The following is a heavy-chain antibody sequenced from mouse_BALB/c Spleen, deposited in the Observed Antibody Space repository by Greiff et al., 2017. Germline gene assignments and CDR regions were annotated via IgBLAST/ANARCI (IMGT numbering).Heavy chain of an antibody. CDR2: IWAGGST. CDR3: ARDRGSSGYGAMDY. J-gene: IGHJ4*01. V-gene: IGHV2-9*02. CDR1: GFSLTSYG. D-gene: IGHD3-1*01. Sequence: VKLMESGPGLVAPSQSLSITCTVSGFSLTSYGVHWVRQPPGKGLEWLGVIWAGGSTNYNSALMSRLSISKDNSKSQVFLKMNSLQTDDTAMYYCARDRGSSGYGAMDYWGQGTSVTVSS.